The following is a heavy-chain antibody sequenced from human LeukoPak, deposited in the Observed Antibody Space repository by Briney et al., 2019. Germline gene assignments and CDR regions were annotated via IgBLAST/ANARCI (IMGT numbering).Heavy chain of an antibody. Sequence: TGGSLRLSCAASGFTFSSYEMNWVRQAPGKGLEWVSYISSSGSTIYYADSVKGRFTISRDNSKNTLYLQMNSLRAEDTAMYYCAKVSLSMVNDAFDIWGQGTMVSVSS. J-gene: IGHJ3*02. CDR1: GFTFSSYE. CDR2: ISSSGSTI. CDR3: AKVSLSMVNDAFDI. V-gene: IGHV3-48*03. D-gene: IGHD4/OR15-4a*01.